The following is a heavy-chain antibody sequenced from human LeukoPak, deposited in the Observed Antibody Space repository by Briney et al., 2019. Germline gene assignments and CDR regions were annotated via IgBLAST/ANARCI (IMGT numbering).Heavy chain of an antibody. CDR2: IRYDGSNK. CDR3: ARGTKPDSSGYYFDY. Sequence: PGGSLRLSCAASGFTFSSYGMHWVRQAPGKGLEWVAFIRYDGSNKYYADSVKGRFTISRDNSKNTLYLQMNSLRAEDTALYYCARGTKPDSSGYYFDYWGQGTLVTVSS. CDR1: GFTFSSYG. V-gene: IGHV3-30*02. D-gene: IGHD3-22*01. J-gene: IGHJ4*02.